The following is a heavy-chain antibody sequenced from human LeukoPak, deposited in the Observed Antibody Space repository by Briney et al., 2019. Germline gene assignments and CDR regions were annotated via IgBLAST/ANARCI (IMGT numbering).Heavy chain of an antibody. D-gene: IGHD6-13*01. V-gene: IGHV1-2*02. CDR1: GYTFTGYY. Sequence: GASVKVSCKASGYTFTGYYMHWVRQAPGQGLEWMEWINPNSGGTNYAQKFQGRVTMTRDTSISTAYMELSRLRSDDTAVYYCARTKYSSSWLFDYWGQGTLVTVSS. CDR2: INPNSGGT. CDR3: ARTKYSSSWLFDY. J-gene: IGHJ4*02.